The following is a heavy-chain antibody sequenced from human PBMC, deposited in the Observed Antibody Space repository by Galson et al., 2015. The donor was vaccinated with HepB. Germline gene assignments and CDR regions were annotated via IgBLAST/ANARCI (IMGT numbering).Heavy chain of an antibody. CDR2: INTNTGNP. CDR1: GYTFTSYA. Sequence: SVKVSCKASGYTFTSYAMNWVRQAPGQGLEWMGWINTNTGNPTYAQGFTGRFVFSLDTSVSTAYLQISSLKAEDTAVYYCARDTPPITHSSSWADFDYWGQGTLVTVSS. D-gene: IGHD6-13*01. V-gene: IGHV7-4-1*02. CDR3: ARDTPPITHSSSWADFDY. J-gene: IGHJ4*02.